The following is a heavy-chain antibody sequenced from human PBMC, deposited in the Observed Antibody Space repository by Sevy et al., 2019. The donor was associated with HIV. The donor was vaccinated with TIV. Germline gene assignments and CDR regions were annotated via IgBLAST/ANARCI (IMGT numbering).Heavy chain of an antibody. V-gene: IGHV3-15*01. J-gene: IGHJ6*02. CDR3: TTDPDIVVVVAAIPSWYYGMDV. Sequence: GGSLRLSCAASGFTFSNAWMSWVRQAPGKGLEWVGRIKSKTDGGTTDYAAPVKGRFTISRDDSKNTLYLQMNSLKTEDIAVYYCTTDPDIVVVVAAIPSWYYGMDVWGQGTTVTVSS. CDR1: GFTFSNAW. D-gene: IGHD2-15*01. CDR2: IKSKTDGGTT.